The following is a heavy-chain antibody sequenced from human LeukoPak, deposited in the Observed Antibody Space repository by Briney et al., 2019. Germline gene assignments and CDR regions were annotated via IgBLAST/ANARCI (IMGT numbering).Heavy chain of an antibody. J-gene: IGHJ1*01. D-gene: IGHD4/OR15-4a*01. Sequence: ASAKVSCKVSGYTLTELSMHWVRQAPGKGLEWMGGFDPEDGETIYAQKFQGRVTMTEDTSTDTAYMELSSLRSEDTAVYYCATELPPQGTGQYGANRMSHWSEYFQHWGQGTLVTVFS. CDR2: FDPEDGET. CDR1: GYTLTELS. V-gene: IGHV1-24*01. CDR3: ATELPPQGTGQYGANRMSHWSEYFQH.